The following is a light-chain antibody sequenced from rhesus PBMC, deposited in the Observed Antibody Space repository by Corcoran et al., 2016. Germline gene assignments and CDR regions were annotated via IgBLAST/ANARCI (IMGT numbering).Light chain of an antibody. J-gene: IGKJ2*01. CDR1: QGISSF. CDR3: QQYKRCPYS. CDR2: AVT. V-gene: IGKV1-28*02. Sequence: DIQMTQSPSSLSASVGDTVTITCRASQGISSFLNWFQQKPGQAPSLLSHAVTTLQSGVPTRFGGSGAGTDFTLPNSSLQPEDFATYYCQQYKRCPYSFGQGAKVEIK.